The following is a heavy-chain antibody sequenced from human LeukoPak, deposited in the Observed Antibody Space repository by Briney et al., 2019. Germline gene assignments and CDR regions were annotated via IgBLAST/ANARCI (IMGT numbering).Heavy chain of an antibody. Sequence: GGSLRLSCAASGFTFSSYDMHWVRQVTGKGLEWVSAIDNGGDTYYPGSVKGRFTISRENAKKSLYLQMNSLRAGDTAVYYCARVAAGGKGFDYWGQGTLVTVSS. J-gene: IGHJ4*02. CDR2: IDNGGDT. D-gene: IGHD6-13*01. V-gene: IGHV3-13*01. CDR3: ARVAAGGKGFDY. CDR1: GFTFSSYD.